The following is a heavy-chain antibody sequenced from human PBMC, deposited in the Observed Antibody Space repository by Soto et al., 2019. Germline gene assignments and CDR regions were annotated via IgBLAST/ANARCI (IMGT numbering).Heavy chain of an antibody. CDR1: GYTFTSYG. CDR3: ARGYSSSWYYYYYGMDV. CDR2: ISAYNGNT. Sequence: QVQLVQSGAEVKKPGASVKVSCKASGYTFTSYGISWVRQAPGQGLECMGWISAYNGNTNYAQKLQGRVTMTPDTSTSTAYMELRSLRSDDTAVYYCARGYSSSWYYYYYGMDVWGQGTTVTVSS. J-gene: IGHJ6*02. D-gene: IGHD6-13*01. V-gene: IGHV1-18*01.